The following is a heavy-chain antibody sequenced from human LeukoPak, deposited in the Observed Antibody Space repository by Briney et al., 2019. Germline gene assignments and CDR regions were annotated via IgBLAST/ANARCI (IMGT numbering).Heavy chain of an antibody. Sequence: SETLSLTCTVSGGSIRGSISSGGYYWSWIRQPPGKGLEWIGYIYYSGSTNYNPSLKSRVTISVDTSKNQFSLKLSSVTAADTAVYYCARARYLYDSSGYYWEFGFDYWGQGTLVTVSS. CDR1: GGSIRGSISSGGYY. J-gene: IGHJ4*02. CDR3: ARARYLYDSSGYYWEFGFDY. V-gene: IGHV4-61*08. D-gene: IGHD3-22*01. CDR2: IYYSGST.